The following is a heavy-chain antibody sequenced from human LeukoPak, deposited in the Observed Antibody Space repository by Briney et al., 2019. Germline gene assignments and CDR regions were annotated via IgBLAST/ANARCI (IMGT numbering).Heavy chain of an antibody. CDR3: AREYYDILTGYHDAFDI. Sequence: GAAIRLYCSPSGFTVISYAMHFVRHAPGQVLDLPAVLSYDGSNKYYADSVKGRFTISRDNSKNTLYLQMNSLRAEDTAVYYCAREYYDILTGYHDAFDIWGQGTMVTVSS. V-gene: IGHV3-30*04. CDR1: GFTVISYA. J-gene: IGHJ3*02. CDR2: LSYDGSNK. D-gene: IGHD3-9*01.